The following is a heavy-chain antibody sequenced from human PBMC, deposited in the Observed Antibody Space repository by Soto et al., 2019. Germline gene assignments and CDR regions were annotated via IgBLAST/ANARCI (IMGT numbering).Heavy chain of an antibody. CDR2: IKSKTDGGTT. Sequence: GGSLRLSCAASGFTFSNAWMNWVRQAPGKGLEWVGRIKSKTDGGTTDYAAPVKGRFTISRDDSKNTLYLQMNSLKTEDTAVYYCTSRVYSSSTRGSGYYYGMDVWGQGTTVTVSS. V-gene: IGHV3-15*07. CDR3: TSRVYSSSTRGSGYYYGMDV. D-gene: IGHD6-6*01. CDR1: GFTFSNAW. J-gene: IGHJ6*02.